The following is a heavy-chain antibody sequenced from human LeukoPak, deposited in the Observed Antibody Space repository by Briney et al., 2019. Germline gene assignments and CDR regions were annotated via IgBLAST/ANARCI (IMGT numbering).Heavy chain of an antibody. V-gene: IGHV3-20*01. CDR2: IYWNGGST. Sequence: PGGSLRLSCAASGFTFDDYDMSGVRQVPGKGLEWVSNIYWNGGSTAYADSVKGRFTISRDNAKNSLYLQMNSLRAEDTALYHCAKVRIRYSGSSDAFDIWGQGTMVTVSS. CDR1: GFTFDDYD. D-gene: IGHD1-26*01. J-gene: IGHJ3*02. CDR3: AKVRIRYSGSSDAFDI.